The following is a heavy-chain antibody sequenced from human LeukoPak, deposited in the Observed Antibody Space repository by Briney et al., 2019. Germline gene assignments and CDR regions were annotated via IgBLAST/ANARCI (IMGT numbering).Heavy chain of an antibody. V-gene: IGHV3-30*18. Sequence: GGSLRLSCAASGFTFSDYGMHWVRQAPGKGLEWVAVISYDGINKYYADSVKGRFTISRDNSKNTLYLQMNSLRAEDTAVYYCAKWGSGSYYKGSFDYWGQGTLVTVSS. D-gene: IGHD3-10*01. CDR1: GFTFSDYG. J-gene: IGHJ4*02. CDR3: AKWGSGSYYKGSFDY. CDR2: ISYDGINK.